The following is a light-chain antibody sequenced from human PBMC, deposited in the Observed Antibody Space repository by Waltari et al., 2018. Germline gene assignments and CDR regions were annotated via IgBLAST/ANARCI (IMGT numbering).Light chain of an antibody. CDR3: QQYKSYSQT. J-gene: IGKJ1*01. CDR1: QSISTS. CDR2: KAS. Sequence: DIQMTQSPSTLAASVGDRVTITCRASQSISTSLAWYQQKPGKAPKILIYKASTLDSGVPSRFSGSGSGTEFTLTISSLQPDDFATYHCQQYKSYSQTFGQGTKVEIK. V-gene: IGKV1-5*03.